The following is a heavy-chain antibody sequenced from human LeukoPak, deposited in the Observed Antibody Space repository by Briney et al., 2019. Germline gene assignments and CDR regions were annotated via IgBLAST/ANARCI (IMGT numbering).Heavy chain of an antibody. D-gene: IGHD2-2*01. Sequence: GASVKVSCKASGYTFTSYDINWVRQATGQGLEWMGWMNPNSGNTGYAQKFQGRVTITRNTSISTAYMELSSLRSEDTAVYYCARLARRCSSTSCSKSHYMDVWGKGTTVTVSS. CDR2: MNPNSGNT. J-gene: IGHJ6*03. CDR3: ARLARRCSSTSCSKSHYMDV. V-gene: IGHV1-8*03. CDR1: GYTFTSYD.